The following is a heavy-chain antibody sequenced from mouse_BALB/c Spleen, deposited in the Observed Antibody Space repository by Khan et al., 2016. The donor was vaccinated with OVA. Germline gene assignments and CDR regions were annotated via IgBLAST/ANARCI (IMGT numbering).Heavy chain of an antibody. V-gene: IGHV1S132*01. CDR3: ARGYFGNYELVY. CDR1: GYTFTSYW. CDR2: IFPGTGTT. J-gene: IGHJ3*01. Sequence: QVQLQQSGAELVKPGASVKLSCKTSGYTFTSYWIQWVKQRPGQGLGWIGQIFPGTGTTYYNENFKGKATLTVDTSSSTAYMQLSSLTSEDSAVYFGARGYFGNYELVYWGQGTLVTVSP. D-gene: IGHD2-1*01.